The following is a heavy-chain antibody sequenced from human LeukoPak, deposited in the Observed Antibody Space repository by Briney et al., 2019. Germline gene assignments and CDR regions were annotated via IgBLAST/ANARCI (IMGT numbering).Heavy chain of an antibody. CDR2: INPNNGGT. J-gene: IGHJ4*02. CDR1: GYIFNDYY. CDR3: ARVLPLSYYDSSGYSGY. Sequence: RASVKVSCKASGYIFNDYYMHWVRQAPGQGLEWMGWINPNNGGTYYAQNFQGRVTMTSDTSISTAYMELSRLRSDDTAVYYCARVLPLSYYDSSGYSGYWGQGTLVTVSS. D-gene: IGHD3-22*01. V-gene: IGHV1-2*02.